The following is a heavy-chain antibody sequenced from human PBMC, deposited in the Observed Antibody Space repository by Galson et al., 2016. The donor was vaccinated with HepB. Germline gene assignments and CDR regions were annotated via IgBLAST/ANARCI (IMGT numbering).Heavy chain of an antibody. V-gene: IGHV1-18*01. CDR1: GYTFIDYG. CDR2: ISASNGNT. J-gene: IGHJ3*02. D-gene: IGHD3-3*01. CDR3: ARARGHYDFGRGLRDDAFDM. Sequence: SVKVSCKASGYTFIDYGINWVRQAPGQGLEWMAWISASNGNTKYAEKFQDRVTLTTDSSTRTVYMELRSLRFDDTAVYYCARARGHYDFGRGLRDDAFDMWGQGTMVTVSS.